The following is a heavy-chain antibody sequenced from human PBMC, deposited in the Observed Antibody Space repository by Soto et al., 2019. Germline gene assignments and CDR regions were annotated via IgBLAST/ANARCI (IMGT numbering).Heavy chain of an antibody. D-gene: IGHD6-19*01. CDR2: IYYAGST. V-gene: IGHV4-59*08. Sequence: PSETLSLTCTVSGDSNSSYYWSWIRQPPGKGLEWIGFIYYAGSTKYNPSLNSRVTISVDTSKNQFSLTVTSVTAADTAVYYCARGGWLVLDYWGQGTLVTVSS. CDR1: GDSNSSYY. CDR3: ARGGWLVLDY. J-gene: IGHJ4*02.